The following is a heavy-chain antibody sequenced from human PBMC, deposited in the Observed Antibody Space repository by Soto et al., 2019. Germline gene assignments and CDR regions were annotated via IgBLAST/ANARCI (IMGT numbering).Heavy chain of an antibody. CDR1: GGSISSYY. J-gene: IGHJ5*02. CDR2: IYYSGST. Sequence: SETLSLTCTVAGGSISSYYWSWIRQPPGKGLEWIGYIYYSGSTNYNPSLKSRVTISVDTSKNQFSLKLSSVTAADTAVYYCAKIVVVAATYWFDPWGQGTLVTVSS. V-gene: IGHV4-59*01. D-gene: IGHD2-15*01. CDR3: AKIVVVAATYWFDP.